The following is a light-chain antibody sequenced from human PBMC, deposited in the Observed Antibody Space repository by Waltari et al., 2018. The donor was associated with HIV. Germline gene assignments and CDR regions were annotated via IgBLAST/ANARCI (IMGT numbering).Light chain of an antibody. CDR2: SAS. Sequence: DIQMTQSPSSLSASVGDRVTITCRASQGIRNDLGWYQHKPGTPPRRLIYSASTLQSGVSSRFRGSGSGTEFTLTISSLQPEDSATYYCLQHYDYPRSFGQGTKLGI. CDR3: LQHYDYPRS. V-gene: IGKV1-17*01. J-gene: IGKJ2*01. CDR1: QGIRND.